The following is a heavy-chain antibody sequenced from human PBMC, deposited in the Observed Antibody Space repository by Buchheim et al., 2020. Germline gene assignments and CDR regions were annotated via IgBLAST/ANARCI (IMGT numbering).Heavy chain of an antibody. CDR2: IYHSGST. J-gene: IGHJ4*02. V-gene: IGHV4-4*02. CDR3: ATRGDSGYTYAY. CDR1: GGSIRSSKW. Sequence: QVQLQESGPELVKPSGTLSLTCAVSGGSIRSSKWWSWVRQPPGKGLEWIGEIYHSGSTKYNPSLTSRVTISVDNSKNQFSPNLSSVTAADTAMYYCATRGDSGYTYAYWGQGTL. D-gene: IGHD5-18*01.